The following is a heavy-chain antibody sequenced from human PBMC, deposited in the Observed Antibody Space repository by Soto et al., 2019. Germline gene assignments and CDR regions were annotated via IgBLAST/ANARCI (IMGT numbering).Heavy chain of an antibody. Sequence: SETMSLTCTVARGSISSGGYYWSWIRQHPGKGLEWIGYIYYSGSTYYNPSLKSRVTISVDTSKNQFSLKLSSVTAADTAVYYCARVYSGSYFDYWGQGTLVTVSS. D-gene: IGHD1-26*01. CDR3: ARVYSGSYFDY. V-gene: IGHV4-31*03. J-gene: IGHJ4*02. CDR2: IYYSGST. CDR1: RGSISSGGYY.